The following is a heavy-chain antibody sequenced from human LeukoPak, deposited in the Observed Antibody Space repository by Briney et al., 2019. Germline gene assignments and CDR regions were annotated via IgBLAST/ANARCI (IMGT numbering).Heavy chain of an antibody. Sequence: ASVTVSLTSSGYTFTSYGISWVRQPPGQGLEWMGWISAYNGNTNYAQKLQGRVTITADTSTDTAYMQLSSLRSEDTAVYYCTTLRKLDYWGQGTLVTVSS. CDR3: TTLRKLDY. CDR1: GYTFTSYG. CDR2: ISAYNGNT. D-gene: IGHD1-1*01. J-gene: IGHJ4*02. V-gene: IGHV1-18*01.